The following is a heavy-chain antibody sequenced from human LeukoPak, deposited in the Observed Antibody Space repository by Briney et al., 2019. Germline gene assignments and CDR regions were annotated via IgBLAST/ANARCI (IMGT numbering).Heavy chain of an antibody. V-gene: IGHV4-39*07. CDR2: IYYSGKT. CDR1: GSYINNYY. D-gene: IGHD3-10*01. Sequence: RTSETLSLTCSVSGSYINNYYWGWIRQAPGKGPEWIGSIYYSGKTYYNSSLRSRVTISLDTAKKQFSLNLFYVTAADTAVYYCARRYYGSGSYYSYWGQGTLVTVSS. CDR3: ARRYYGSGSYYSY. J-gene: IGHJ4*02.